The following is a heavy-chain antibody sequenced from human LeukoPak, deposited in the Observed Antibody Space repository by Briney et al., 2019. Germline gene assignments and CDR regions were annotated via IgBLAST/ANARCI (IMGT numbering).Heavy chain of an antibody. CDR1: GFTFSSYA. CDR2: ISGSGGST. V-gene: IGHV3-23*01. J-gene: IGHJ4*02. Sequence: GGSLRLSCAASGFTFSSYAMSWVRQAPGKGLEWVSAISGSGGSTYYADSVKGRFTISRDNSKNTLYLQMNSLRAEDTAVYYCARVRSHLSSSWCYWGQGTLVTVSS. D-gene: IGHD6-13*01. CDR3: ARVRSHLSSSWCY.